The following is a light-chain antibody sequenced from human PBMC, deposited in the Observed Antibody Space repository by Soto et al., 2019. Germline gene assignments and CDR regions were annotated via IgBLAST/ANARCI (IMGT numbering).Light chain of an antibody. CDR1: SSDVGGYNY. CDR2: DVS. Sequence: QSALTQHASVSGSPGQSITISCTGTSSDVGGYNYVSWYQQHPGKAPKLMIYDVSNRPSGVSNRFFGSKSGNTASLTISGLQAEDEADYYCSSYTSSSTYVFGTGTKVTVL. CDR3: SSYTSSSTYV. V-gene: IGLV2-14*01. J-gene: IGLJ1*01.